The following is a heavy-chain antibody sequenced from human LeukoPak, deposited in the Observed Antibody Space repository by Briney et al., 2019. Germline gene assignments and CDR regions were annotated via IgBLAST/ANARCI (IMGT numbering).Heavy chain of an antibody. J-gene: IGHJ1*01. CDR3: ARGGWDYYDSSGSSFQH. CDR2: ISSSSSNI. Sequence: GGSLRLSCAASGFTFSSYSMNWVRQAPGKGLEWVSSISSSSSNIYYADSVKGRFTISRDNAKNSLYLQMNSLRAEDTAVYYCARGGWDYYDSSGSSFQHWGQGTLVTVSS. D-gene: IGHD3-22*01. CDR1: GFTFSSYS. V-gene: IGHV3-21*01.